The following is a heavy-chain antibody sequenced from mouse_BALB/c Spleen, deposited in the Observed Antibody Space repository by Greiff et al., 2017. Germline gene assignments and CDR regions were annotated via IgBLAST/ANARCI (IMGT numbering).Heavy chain of an antibody. CDR1: GFNIKDTY. D-gene: IGHD2-14*01. CDR3: AYYRYDDPYYYAMDY. J-gene: IGHJ4*01. CDR2: IDPANGNT. V-gene: IGHV14-3*02. Sequence: EVQLQQSGAELVKPGASVKLSCTASGFNIKDTYMHWVKQRPEQGLEWIGRIDPANGNTKYDPKFQGKATITADTSSNTAYLQLSSLTSEDTAVYYCAYYRYDDPYYYAMDYWGQGTSVTVSS.